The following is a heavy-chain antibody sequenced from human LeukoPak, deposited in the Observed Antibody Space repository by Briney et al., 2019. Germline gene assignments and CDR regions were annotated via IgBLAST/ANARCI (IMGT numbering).Heavy chain of an antibody. CDR2: INHSGST. D-gene: IGHD3-10*01. CDR1: GGSFSGYY. CDR3: ARDRAVPNAFDI. J-gene: IGHJ3*02. Sequence: SETLSLTCAVYGGSFSGYYWSWIRQPPGKGLEWIGEINHSGSTNYNPSLKSRVTISVDKSKNQFSLKLSSVTAADTAVYYCARDRAVPNAFDIWGQGTMVTVSS. V-gene: IGHV4-34*01.